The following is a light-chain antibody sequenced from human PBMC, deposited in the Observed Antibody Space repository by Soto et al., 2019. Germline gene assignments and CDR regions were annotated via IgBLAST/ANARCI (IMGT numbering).Light chain of an antibody. Sequence: QSVLTQPPSVSGAPGRRVTISCTGSSSNIGAGYDVHWYQQLPGTAPKLLIYGNSNRPSGVPDRFSGSKSGTSASLAITGLQAEDEADYYCQSYDSSLSGSDWVFGGGTSSPS. CDR2: GNS. CDR3: QSYDSSLSGSDWV. J-gene: IGLJ3*02. CDR1: SSNIGAGYD. V-gene: IGLV1-40*01.